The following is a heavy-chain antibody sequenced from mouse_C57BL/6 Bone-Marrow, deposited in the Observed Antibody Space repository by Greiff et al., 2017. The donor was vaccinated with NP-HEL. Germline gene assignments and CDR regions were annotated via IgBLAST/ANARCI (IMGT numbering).Heavy chain of an antibody. J-gene: IGHJ2*01. Sequence: QVQLQQPGAELVMPGASVKLSCKASGYTFTSYWMHWVKQRPGQGLEWIGEIDPSDSSTNYNQKFKGKSTLTVDKSSSTAYMQLSSLTSEDSAVYYCAREGPYVYFDYWGQGTTLTVSS. CDR2: IDPSDSST. V-gene: IGHV1-69*01. CDR1: GYTFTSYW. CDR3: AREGPYVYFDY.